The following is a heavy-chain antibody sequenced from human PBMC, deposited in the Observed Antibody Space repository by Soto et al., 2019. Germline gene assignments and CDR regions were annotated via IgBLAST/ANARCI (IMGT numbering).Heavy chain of an antibody. D-gene: IGHD3-22*01. V-gene: IGHV1-8*01. CDR2: MNPDSGNT. CDR1: GYTFTSYD. CDR3: ASRVYSSGYYLSN. Sequence: ASVKVSCKASGYTFTSYDINWVRQATGQGPEWMGWMNPDSGNTGYVQKFQGRVTMTRNTAISTAYMELSSLRSEDTAVYYCASRVYSSGYYLSNWGQGTLVTVSS. J-gene: IGHJ4*02.